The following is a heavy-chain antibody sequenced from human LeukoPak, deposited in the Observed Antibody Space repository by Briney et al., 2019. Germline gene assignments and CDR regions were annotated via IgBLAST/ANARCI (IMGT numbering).Heavy chain of an antibody. D-gene: IGHD3-22*01. Sequence: SLRLSCAASGFTFDDYAMHWVRQAPGKGLEWVSGISWNSGSIGYADSVKGRFTISRDNAKNSLYLQMNSLRAEDTALYYCAKDRGYSPYYFDYWGQGTLVTVSS. CDR1: GFTFDDYA. V-gene: IGHV3-9*01. CDR2: ISWNSGSI. J-gene: IGHJ4*02. CDR3: AKDRGYSPYYFDY.